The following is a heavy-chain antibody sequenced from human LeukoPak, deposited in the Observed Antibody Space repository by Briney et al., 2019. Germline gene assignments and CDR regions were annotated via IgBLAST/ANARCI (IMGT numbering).Heavy chain of an antibody. CDR3: ARAWTCSSTSCYVYYYYGMVV. D-gene: IGHD2-2*01. CDR1: GGTFSSYA. Sequence: SVKVSCKASGGTFSSYAISWVRQAPGQGLEWMGRIIPILGIANYAQKFQGRVTITADKSTSTAYMELSSLRSEDTAVYYCARAWTCSSTSCYVYYYYGMVVWGQGTTVTVSS. CDR2: IIPILGIA. J-gene: IGHJ6*02. V-gene: IGHV1-69*04.